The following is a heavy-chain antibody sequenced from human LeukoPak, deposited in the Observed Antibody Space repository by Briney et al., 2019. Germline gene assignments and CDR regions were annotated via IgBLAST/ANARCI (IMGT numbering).Heavy chain of an antibody. J-gene: IGHJ5*02. Sequence: QPGGSLRLSCTAPGFTFGDYVMSWFRQAPGKGLESVGFIRSKAYGGTTEYAASVKGRFTISRDDSKSIAYVQMNSLKTEDTAVYYCTSQKDYYGSGSYWTFDPWGQGTLVTVSS. CDR3: TSQKDYYGSGSYWTFDP. V-gene: IGHV3-49*03. CDR2: IRSKAYGGTT. CDR1: GFTFGDYV. D-gene: IGHD3-10*01.